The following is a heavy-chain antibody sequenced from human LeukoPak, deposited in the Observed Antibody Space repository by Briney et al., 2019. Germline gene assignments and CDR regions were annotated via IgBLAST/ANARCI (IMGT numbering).Heavy chain of an antibody. CDR2: IYYSGST. Sequence: SETLSLTCAVYGGSFSAYYWSWIRQPPVKGLEWIGSIYYSGSTYYNPSLKSRVTISVDTSKNQFSLKLSSVTAADTAVYYCARTVRLGYMAVWGKGTTVTVYS. CDR1: GGSFSAYY. D-gene: IGHD3-10*02. V-gene: IGHV4-34*01. CDR3: ARTVRLGYMAV. J-gene: IGHJ6*03.